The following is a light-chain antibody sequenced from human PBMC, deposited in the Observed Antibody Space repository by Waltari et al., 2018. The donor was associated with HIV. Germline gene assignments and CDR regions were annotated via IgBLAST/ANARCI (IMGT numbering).Light chain of an antibody. CDR2: RNK. Sequence: QSVLTQPPSASGTPGQRVTISCSGSSSNIGTNYVYWYQQLPGPAPTLTIYRNKQRPSGVPDRFSGSKSGTSASLAISGLRSEDEADYYCAAWRDSLSAVVFGGGTKLTVL. CDR1: SSNIGTNY. J-gene: IGLJ2*01. V-gene: IGLV1-47*01. CDR3: AAWRDSLSAVV.